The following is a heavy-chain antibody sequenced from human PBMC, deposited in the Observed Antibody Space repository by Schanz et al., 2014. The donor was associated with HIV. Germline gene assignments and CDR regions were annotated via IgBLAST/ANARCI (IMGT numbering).Heavy chain of an antibody. Sequence: QVQLVQSGAEVKKPGASVKVSCKASGYSFTSYDIYWVRQATGQGLEWMGWMNPNSGNTGYAQKFQGRVTLTRNTSISTAYMELSSLKSEDTAMYYCASSRPMGLEIDFWGQGTLVTVSS. V-gene: IGHV1-8*01. D-gene: IGHD1-1*01. CDR3: ASSRPMGLEIDF. CDR1: GYSFTSYD. J-gene: IGHJ4*02. CDR2: MNPNSGNT.